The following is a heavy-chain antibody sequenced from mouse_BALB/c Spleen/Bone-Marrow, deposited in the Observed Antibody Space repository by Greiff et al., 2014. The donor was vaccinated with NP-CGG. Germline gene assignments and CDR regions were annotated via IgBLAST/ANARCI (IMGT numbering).Heavy chain of an antibody. V-gene: IGHV5-17*02. CDR1: GFTFSSFG. D-gene: IGHD1-1*01. J-gene: IGHJ2*01. CDR2: ISSGSSTI. CDR3: TRRYYGSSFSYFDY. Sequence: EVQLQESGGGLVQPGGSRKLSCAASGFTFSSFGMHWVRQAPEKGLEWVAYISSGSSTIYYTNTVKGRFTISGDNPKNTLFLQMTSLRSEDTAMYYCTRRYYGSSFSYFDYWGQGTTLTVSS.